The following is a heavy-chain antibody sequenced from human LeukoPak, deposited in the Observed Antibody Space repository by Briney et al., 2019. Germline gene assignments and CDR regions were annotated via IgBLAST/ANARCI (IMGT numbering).Heavy chain of an antibody. J-gene: IGHJ3*01. Sequence: GGSLRLSCAASGFTFSSYWMSWVRQAPGKGLEWVSAISGSGGSTYYADSVKGRVTISRDNSKNTLYLQMNSLRAEDTAVYYCAKGALSGDYEAFDFWGQGTMVTVSS. D-gene: IGHD4-17*01. CDR3: AKGALSGDYEAFDF. CDR1: GFTFSSYW. CDR2: ISGSGGST. V-gene: IGHV3-23*01.